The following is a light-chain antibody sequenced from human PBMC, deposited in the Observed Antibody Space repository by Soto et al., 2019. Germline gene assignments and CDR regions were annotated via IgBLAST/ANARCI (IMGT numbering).Light chain of an antibody. J-gene: IGKJ4*01. Sequence: EIVMTQSPATLSLSPGESATLSCRASQSVSNNLAWYQQKPGQAPRLLIYGASTRATGIPARFSGSGSGTEFTLTISSLQSEDFAVYYCQQYNIWPPLTFGGGTKVEIK. CDR3: QQYNIWPPLT. CDR2: GAS. CDR1: QSVSNN. V-gene: IGKV3-15*01.